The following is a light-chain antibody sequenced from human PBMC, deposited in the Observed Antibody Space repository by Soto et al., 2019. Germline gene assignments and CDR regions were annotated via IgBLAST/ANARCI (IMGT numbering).Light chain of an antibody. CDR1: QTVLYSTDNRNY. J-gene: IGKJ2*01. Sequence: DIVMTQSPESLAVSLGESATINCKSSQTVLYSTDNRNYLAWHQQKPGQPPKLLIFWASTRESGVPDRFSGSGSGTDFTLTISSLQAEDVAVYYCQQYHTPPYTFGQGTKLELK. V-gene: IGKV4-1*01. CDR3: QQYHTPPYT. CDR2: WAS.